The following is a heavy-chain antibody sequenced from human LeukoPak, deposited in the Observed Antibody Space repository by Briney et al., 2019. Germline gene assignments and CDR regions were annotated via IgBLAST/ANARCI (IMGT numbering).Heavy chain of an antibody. CDR1: GYTFTGYY. Sequence: GASVKVSCKASGYTFTGYYVHWVRQAPGQGLEWMGWINPNSGGTNYAQKFQGRVTMTRDTSISTAYMELSRLRSDDTAVYYCARWALYNYDSSGQFDYWGQGTLVTVSS. CDR2: INPNSGGT. V-gene: IGHV1-2*02. D-gene: IGHD3-22*01. CDR3: ARWALYNYDSSGQFDY. J-gene: IGHJ4*02.